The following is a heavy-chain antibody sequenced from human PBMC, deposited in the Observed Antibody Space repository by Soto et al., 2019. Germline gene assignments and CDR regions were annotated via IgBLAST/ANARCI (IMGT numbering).Heavy chain of an antibody. D-gene: IGHD3-10*01. Sequence: QVQLVESGGGVVQSGRSLRLSCAASGFTFSTYGMHWVRQAPGKGLGWVAVISYDGSDKYYADPVKGRFTISRDNSKNTLSLLINSLTTEDTAVYYCAKDSVSGSRRVPLNYYDMDVWGQGTTVTVSS. CDR2: ISYDGSDK. V-gene: IGHV3-30*18. J-gene: IGHJ6*02. CDR1: GFTFSTYG. CDR3: AKDSVSGSRRVPLNYYDMDV.